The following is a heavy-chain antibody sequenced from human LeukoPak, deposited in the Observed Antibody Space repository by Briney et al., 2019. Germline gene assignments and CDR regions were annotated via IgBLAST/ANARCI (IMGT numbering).Heavy chain of an antibody. J-gene: IGHJ4*02. V-gene: IGHV1-18*01. CDR2: IGAYNGNT. CDR3: ARERYNWKDFDY. D-gene: IGHD1-20*01. CDR1: GYTFTSYG. Sequence: RASVKVSCKASGYTFTSYGISWVRQAPGQGLEWMGWIGAYNGNTNYAQKLQGRVTMTTDTSTSTAYMELRSLRSDDTAVYYCARERYNWKDFDYWGQGTLVTVSS.